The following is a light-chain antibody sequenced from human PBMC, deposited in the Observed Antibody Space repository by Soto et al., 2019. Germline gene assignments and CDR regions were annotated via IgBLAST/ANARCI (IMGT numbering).Light chain of an antibody. Sequence: EVVLTQSPDTLSLSPGERATLSCRASQTVSSNYLAWYQQKPGQAPRLLIYGASSRSTGIPDRLSGSGSGTDFTLTISGLQPEDLAVYYGQRYSRSPRMYTFGQGTKLEIK. J-gene: IGKJ2*01. CDR1: QTVSSNY. CDR2: GAS. CDR3: QRYSRSPRMYT. V-gene: IGKV3-20*01.